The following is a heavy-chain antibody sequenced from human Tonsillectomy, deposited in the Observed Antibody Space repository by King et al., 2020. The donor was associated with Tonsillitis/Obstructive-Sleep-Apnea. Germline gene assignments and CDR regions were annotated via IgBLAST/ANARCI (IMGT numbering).Heavy chain of an antibody. Sequence: VQLVESGAEVKKPGASVKFSCKASGYTFTRYYMHWVRQAPGQGLEWMGIMNPSGGSTSYAQKFQGRVTMTRDTSTSTVYMELSSLRSEDTAVYYCATFTRSWNHGGDYYYYYMDVWGKGTTVTVSS. D-gene: IGHD1-14*01. CDR2: MNPSGGST. CDR1: GYTFTRYY. CDR3: ATFTRSWNHGGDYYYYYMDV. J-gene: IGHJ6*03. V-gene: IGHV1-46*01.